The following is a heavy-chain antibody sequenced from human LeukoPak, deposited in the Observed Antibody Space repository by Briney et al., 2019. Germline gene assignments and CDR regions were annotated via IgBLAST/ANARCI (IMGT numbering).Heavy chain of an antibody. J-gene: IGHJ4*02. CDR1: GFTFGSSA. Sequence: GGSLRLSCAASGFTFGSSAMSWVRQAPGKGLEWVSSISGSGSGGSTYYADSVKGRFTISRDNSKNTLYLQMNSLRVEDTAVYYCAKSGYNHFDYWGQGTLVTVSS. CDR3: AKSGYNHFDY. CDR2: ISGSGSGGST. D-gene: IGHD5-24*01. V-gene: IGHV3-23*01.